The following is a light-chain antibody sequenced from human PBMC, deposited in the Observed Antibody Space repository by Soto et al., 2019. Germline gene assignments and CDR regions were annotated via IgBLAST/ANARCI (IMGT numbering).Light chain of an antibody. J-gene: IGLJ1*01. V-gene: IGLV1-44*01. CDR3: EAWDDSLNGYV. CDR1: SSNIGSNT. Sequence: QSALTQPPSASGTPGQRVTISCSGSSSNIGSNTVSWYQQLPGTAPKLLIYSNNQRPSGVPDRFSGSKSGTSASLAISGLQSEDEADYYCEAWDDSLNGYVFGTGTKVTVL. CDR2: SNN.